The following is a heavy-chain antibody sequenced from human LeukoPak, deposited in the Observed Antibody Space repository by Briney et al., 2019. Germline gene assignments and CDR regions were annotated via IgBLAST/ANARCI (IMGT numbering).Heavy chain of an antibody. CDR3: ARAAEKNCFDY. Sequence: GGSLRLSCAASGFTFSGSAMHWVRQAPGKGLEWVANIKQDGSEKYYVDSVKGRFTISRDNAKNSLYLQMNSLRAEDTAVYYCARAAEKNCFDYWGQGTLVTVSS. CDR1: GFTFSGSA. V-gene: IGHV3-7*01. CDR2: IKQDGSEK. D-gene: IGHD5-24*01. J-gene: IGHJ4*02.